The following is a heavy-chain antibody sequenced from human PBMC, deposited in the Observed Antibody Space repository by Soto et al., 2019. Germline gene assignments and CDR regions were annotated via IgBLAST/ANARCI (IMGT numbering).Heavy chain of an antibody. Sequence: PGGSLRLSCAASGFTFSSYSMNWVRQAPGKGLEWVSSISSSSSYIYYADSVKGRFTISRDNAKNSLYLQMNSLRAEDTAVYYCARDLGSSYSNYPVNNHYYYYYGMDVWGQGTTVTVSS. CDR1: GFTFSSYS. CDR3: ARDLGSSYSNYPVNNHYYYYYGMDV. D-gene: IGHD4-4*01. CDR2: ISSSSSYI. V-gene: IGHV3-21*01. J-gene: IGHJ6*02.